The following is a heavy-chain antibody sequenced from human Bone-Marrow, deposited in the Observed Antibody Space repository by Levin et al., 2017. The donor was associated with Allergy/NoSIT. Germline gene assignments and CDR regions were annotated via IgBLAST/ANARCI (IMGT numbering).Heavy chain of an antibody. CDR3: ARDHDAYDGSGSTWNWFDP. V-gene: IGHV4-4*02. Sequence: SQTLSLPCAVSGGSIRSTNWWSWVRQPPGKELEWIGEIFHSGRTNYNPSLNNRVTISLEKSKNQFSLSLSSVTAADTAVSYCARDHDAYDGSGSTWNWFDPWGQGTLVTVSS. J-gene: IGHJ5*02. CDR2: IFHSGRT. CDR1: GGSIRSTNW. D-gene: IGHD3-10*01.